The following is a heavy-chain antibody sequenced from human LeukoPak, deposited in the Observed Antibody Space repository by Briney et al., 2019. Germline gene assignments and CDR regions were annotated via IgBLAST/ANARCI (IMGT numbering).Heavy chain of an antibody. CDR2: IYGSGDT. CDR1: GVSVSGYY. Sequence: PSETLSLTCSVSGVSVSGYYWSWIRQTAGKGLEWIGHIYGSGDTNYNPSLQNRVTLLVDTSKNQVSLRLRSVTDADTALYYCARDRGFQADNNKWHAWYDPWGQGTLVTVSS. J-gene: IGHJ5*02. CDR3: ARDRGFQADNNKWHAWYDP. V-gene: IGHV4-4*07. D-gene: IGHD1/OR15-1a*01.